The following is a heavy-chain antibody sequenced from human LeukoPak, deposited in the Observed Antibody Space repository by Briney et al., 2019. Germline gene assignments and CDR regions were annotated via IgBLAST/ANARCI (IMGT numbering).Heavy chain of an antibody. CDR1: GGSFSGYY. CDR2: INHSGST. Sequence: PSETLSHTCAVYGGSFSGYYWSWIRQPPGKGLEWIGEINHSGSTNYNPSLKSRVTISVDTSKNQFSLKLSSVTAADTAVYYCAREVYYDKTIDYWGQGTLVTVSS. V-gene: IGHV4-34*01. CDR3: AREVYYDKTIDY. J-gene: IGHJ4*02. D-gene: IGHD3-9*01.